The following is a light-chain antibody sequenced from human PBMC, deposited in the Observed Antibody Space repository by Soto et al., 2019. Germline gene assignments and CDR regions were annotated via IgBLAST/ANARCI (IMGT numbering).Light chain of an antibody. Sequence: QSVLTHPASVPRSPGQAIPISCTGTSSDVGGFNYVSWYQQHPRKAPKRIICEVSNRPSGVSTRFSDSKSGNTTSLIISGLQAEDVADYYCSSYRRKSPYVFGSGNKGTVL. CDR2: EVS. CDR3: SSYRRKSPYV. J-gene: IGLJ1*01. CDR1: SSDVGGFNY. V-gene: IGLV2-14*01.